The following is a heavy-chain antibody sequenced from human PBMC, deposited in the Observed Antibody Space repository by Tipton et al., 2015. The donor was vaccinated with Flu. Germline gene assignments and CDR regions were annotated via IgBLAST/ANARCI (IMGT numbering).Heavy chain of an antibody. D-gene: IGHD5-18*01. CDR3: ARHGTDTVNYLAAFAI. CDR1: GDSIGTSY. CDR2: IYHTGRT. Sequence: TLSLTCTVSGDSIGTSYWSWIRQSPGRGLEWMGYIYHTGRTNYNPSLKSRVTVSADTSKNQLSLELRSVTAADTAMYYCARHGTDTVNYLAAFAIWGPGTMVTVSS. V-gene: IGHV4-59*08. J-gene: IGHJ3*02.